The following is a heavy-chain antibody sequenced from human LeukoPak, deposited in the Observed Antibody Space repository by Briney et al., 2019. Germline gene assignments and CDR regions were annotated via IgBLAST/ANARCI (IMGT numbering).Heavy chain of an antibody. Sequence: ASVKVSCKVSEYTLTELSMHWVRQAPGKGLEWMGGFDPEDGETIYAQKFQGRVTMTEDTSTDTAYMELSSLRSEDTAVYYCATGYPVWFGELLSSFDYWGQGTLVTVSS. CDR2: FDPEDGET. J-gene: IGHJ4*02. CDR1: EYTLTELS. D-gene: IGHD3-10*01. CDR3: ATGYPVWFGELLSSFDY. V-gene: IGHV1-24*01.